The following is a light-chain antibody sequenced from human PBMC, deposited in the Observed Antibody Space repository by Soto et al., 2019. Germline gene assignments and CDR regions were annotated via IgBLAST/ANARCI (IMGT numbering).Light chain of an antibody. Sequence: ILMTQTPLSLSIIPGQTASISCKSSQSLLNSYGKTYFYWYVQQPGQAPQPLIYEVSNRFSGVPPRFSGSGSWADFTLKITRLEADDVGIYYCMQDIDIPCTFGQGTKVDIK. CDR2: EVS. CDR1: QSLLNSYGKTY. CDR3: MQDIDIPCT. V-gene: IGKV2-29*03. J-gene: IGKJ1*01.